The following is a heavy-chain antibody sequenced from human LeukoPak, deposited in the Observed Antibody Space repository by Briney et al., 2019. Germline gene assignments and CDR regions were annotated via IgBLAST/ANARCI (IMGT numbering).Heavy chain of an antibody. J-gene: IGHJ6*03. CDR1: GYTFSSSD. D-gene: IGHD3-3*01. V-gene: IGHV1-8*03. CDR2: MNPNSGHT. Sequence: ASVKVSCKASGYTFSSSDINWVRQATGQGLEWMGWMNPNSGHTGYAQKFQGRITFTKNTSISTAYMELRSLRPEDTAVYFCARGVDYALWSDSSYQFYYMDVWGKGATVTVSS. CDR3: ARGVDYALWSDSSYQFYYMDV.